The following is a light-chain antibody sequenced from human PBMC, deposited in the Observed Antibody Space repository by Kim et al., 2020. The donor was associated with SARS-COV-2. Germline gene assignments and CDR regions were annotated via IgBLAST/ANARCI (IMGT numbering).Light chain of an antibody. Sequence: SSELTQDPAVSVALGQTVRITCQGDSLRSYYASWYQQKPGQAPVLVIYGKNNRPSGIPDRFSGSSSGNTASLTITGAQAEDEADYYCNSRDSSGNRVFGGGTKL. J-gene: IGLJ3*02. CDR3: NSRDSSGNRV. CDR2: GKN. V-gene: IGLV3-19*01. CDR1: SLRSYY.